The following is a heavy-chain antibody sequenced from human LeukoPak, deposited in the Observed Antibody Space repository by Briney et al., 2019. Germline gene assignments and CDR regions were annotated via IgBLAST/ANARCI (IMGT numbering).Heavy chain of an antibody. D-gene: IGHD2-21*02. J-gene: IGHJ5*02. Sequence: SETLSLTCTGSGGSIRRYYWSWIRQPPGKEREGIGYIYYSGDTDYNRFLKSLVIILIDTSKNQFFVKLNYVSAADTAVYYCGRDAAVTAIHSWFDPWGQGTLVTVSS. CDR1: GGSIRRYY. CDR2: IYYSGDT. V-gene: IGHV4-59*12. CDR3: GRDAAVTAIHSWFDP.